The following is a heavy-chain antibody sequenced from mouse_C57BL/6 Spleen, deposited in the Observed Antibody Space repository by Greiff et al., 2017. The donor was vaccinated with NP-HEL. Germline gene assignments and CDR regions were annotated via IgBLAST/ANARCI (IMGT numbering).Heavy chain of an antibody. J-gene: IGHJ4*01. CDR3: ARALWLRRKDYAMDY. CDR2: INPNNGGT. CDR1: GYTFTDYY. Sequence: VQLQQPGAELVKPGASVKISCKASGYTFTDYYMNWVKQSHGKSLEWIGDINPNNGGTSYNQKFKGKATLTVDKSSSTAYMELRSLTSEDSAVYYCARALWLRRKDYAMDYWGQGTSVTVSS. D-gene: IGHD2-2*01. V-gene: IGHV1-26*01.